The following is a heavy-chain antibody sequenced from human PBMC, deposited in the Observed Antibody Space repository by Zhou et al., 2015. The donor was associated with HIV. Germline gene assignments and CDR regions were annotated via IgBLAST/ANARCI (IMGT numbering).Heavy chain of an antibody. Sequence: QVQLVQSGPEMKRPGSAVKVSCKASGDMFSIYTITWVRQAPGQGLEWMGGIIPIFGTANYAQKFQGRVTITADKSTSTAYMELSSLRSEDTAVYYCARDREGGEELPWGQGTLVTVSS. D-gene: IGHD1-26*01. J-gene: IGHJ5*02. V-gene: IGHV1-69*06. CDR1: GDMFSIYT. CDR3: ARDREGGEELP. CDR2: IIPIFGTA.